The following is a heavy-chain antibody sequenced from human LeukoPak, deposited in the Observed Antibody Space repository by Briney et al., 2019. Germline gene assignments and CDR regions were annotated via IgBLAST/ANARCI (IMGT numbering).Heavy chain of an antibody. D-gene: IGHD2-15*01. J-gene: IGHJ3*02. V-gene: IGHV4-59*01. CDR3: ARVGLYCSGGSCYRDAFDI. CDR2: IYYSGST. CDR1: GGSISSYY. Sequence: SETLSLTCTVSGGSISSYYWSWIRKPPGKGLEWIGYIYYSGSTNYNPSLKSRVTISVDTSKNQFSLKLSSVTAADTAVYYCARVGLYCSGGSCYRDAFDIWGQGTMVTVSS.